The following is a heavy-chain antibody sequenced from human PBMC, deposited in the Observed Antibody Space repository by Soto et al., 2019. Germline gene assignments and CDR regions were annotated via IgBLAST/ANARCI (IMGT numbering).Heavy chain of an antibody. Sequence: SETLSLTCTVSGGSIRSGTYYWVWIRHPPGKGLEWIGSLYYTGRTYYSPSLKSRVTISVDTSKNHFSLNLTSVTAADTAVYYCARRLARGVIGWFDPWGQGTLVTVSS. J-gene: IGHJ5*02. CDR2: LYYTGRT. V-gene: IGHV4-39*02. D-gene: IGHD3-10*01. CDR3: ARRLARGVIGWFDP. CDR1: GGSIRSGTYY.